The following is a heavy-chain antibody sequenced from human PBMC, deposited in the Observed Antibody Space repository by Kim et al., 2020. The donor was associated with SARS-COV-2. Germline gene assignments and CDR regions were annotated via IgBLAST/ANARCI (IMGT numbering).Heavy chain of an antibody. CDR1: GFTFSSYA. J-gene: IGHJ4*02. CDR2: ISGSGGST. D-gene: IGHD3-22*01. Sequence: GGSLRLSCAASGFTFSSYAMSWVRQAPGKGLEWVSAISGSGGSTYYADSVKGRFTISRDNSKNTLYLQMNSLRAEDTAVYYCARATYYDSSGYYYNQRLGSRFVLYYWGQGTLVTVSS. V-gene: IGHV3-23*01. CDR3: ARATYYDSSGYYYNQRLGSRFVLYY.